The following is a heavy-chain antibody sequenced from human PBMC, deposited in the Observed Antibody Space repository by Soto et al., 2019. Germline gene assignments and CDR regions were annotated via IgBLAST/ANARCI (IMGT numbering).Heavy chain of an antibody. CDR1: GGSISSSSYY. CDR3: ARQEAVGATSHLDY. Sequence: SETLSLTCTVSGGSISSSSYYWGWIRQPPGKGLEWIGSIYYSGSTYYNPSLKSRVTISVDTSKNQFSLKPSSVTAADTAVYYCARQEAVGATSHLDYWGQGTLVTVSS. D-gene: IGHD1-26*01. V-gene: IGHV4-39*01. CDR2: IYYSGST. J-gene: IGHJ4*02.